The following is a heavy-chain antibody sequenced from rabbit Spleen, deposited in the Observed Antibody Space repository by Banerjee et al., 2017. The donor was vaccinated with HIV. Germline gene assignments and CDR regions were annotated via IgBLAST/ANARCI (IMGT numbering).Heavy chain of an antibody. D-gene: IGHD8-1*01. CDR2: VYAGSSGST. CDR3: ARDTGTSFSTYGMDL. J-gene: IGHJ6*01. V-gene: IGHV1S45*01. Sequence: QEQLVEYGGDLVQPEGSLTLTCKASGLDFNSGYDMCWVRQAPGKGLEWIACVYAGSSGSTYSATWAKGRFTVSKTSSTTVTLQMTSLTAADTATYFCARDTGTSFSTYGMDLWGPGTLVTVS. CDR1: GLDFNSGYD.